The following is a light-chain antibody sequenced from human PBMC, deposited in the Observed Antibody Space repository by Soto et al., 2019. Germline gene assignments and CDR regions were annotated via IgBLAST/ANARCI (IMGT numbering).Light chain of an antibody. CDR1: QSVSNN. CDR3: QQYNNWPPPIT. J-gene: IGKJ5*01. V-gene: IGKV3-15*01. Sequence: EIVMTQSPATLSVSPGERATLSCRASQSVSNNLAWYQQKPGQAPRLLIYGASTRATDIPARFSGSGSGTEFTLTISSLQSEDFAVYYCQQYNNWPPPITFGQGTRLEIK. CDR2: GAS.